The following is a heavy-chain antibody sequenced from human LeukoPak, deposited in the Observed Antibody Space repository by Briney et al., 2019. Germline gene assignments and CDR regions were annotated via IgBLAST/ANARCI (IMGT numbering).Heavy chain of an antibody. D-gene: IGHD3-10*01. V-gene: IGHV1-69*13. Sequence: SVKVSCKASGGTFSSYAISWVRQAPGQGLEWMGGIIPIFGTANYAQKFQGRVTITADESTSTAYMELSSLRSEDTAVYYCARDRHYYGSGSYYSHFDYWDQGTLVTVSS. CDR2: IIPIFGTA. CDR3: ARDRHYYGSGSYYSHFDY. CDR1: GGTFSSYA. J-gene: IGHJ4*02.